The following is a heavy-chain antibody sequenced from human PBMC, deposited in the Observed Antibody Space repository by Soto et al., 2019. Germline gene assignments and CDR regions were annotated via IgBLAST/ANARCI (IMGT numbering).Heavy chain of an antibody. J-gene: IGHJ4*02. CDR3: GEKNYDSSGYFDY. D-gene: IGHD3-22*01. CDR2: MYYSGST. CDR1: GGSISSYY. Sequence: PSETLSLTCTVSGGSISSYYWSWIRQPPGKGLEWIGYMYYSGSTNYNPSLKSRVTISVDTSKNQFSLKLSSVTAADTAVYYCGEKNYDSSGYFDYWGQGTLVTVSS. V-gene: IGHV4-59*01.